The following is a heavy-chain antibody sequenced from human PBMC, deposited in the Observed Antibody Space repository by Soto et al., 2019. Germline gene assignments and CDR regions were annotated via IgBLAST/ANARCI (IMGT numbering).Heavy chain of an antibody. CDR2: ISGSGSTT. D-gene: IGHD3-22*01. V-gene: IGHV3-23*01. Sequence: PGGSLRLSCPATGFTFSTWAMNWVRQAPGKGLEWVSTISGSGSTTYYADSVKGRFTISRDNFKNTLYLQMNSLRVGDTAVYYCAKDRARSYGSSYPLRYFDSWGQGTLVTVSS. CDR1: GFTFSTWA. CDR3: AKDRARSYGSSYPLRYFDS. J-gene: IGHJ4*02.